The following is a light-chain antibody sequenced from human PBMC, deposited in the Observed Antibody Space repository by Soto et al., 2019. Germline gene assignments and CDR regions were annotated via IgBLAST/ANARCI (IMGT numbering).Light chain of an antibody. Sequence: DIQLTQSPSFLSASVGDRVTITCRASQGISSYLAWYQQKPGKAPKLLIYAASTLQSVVPSRFSGSGSGTEFTLTISSLQPEDFATYYCQQLNSYPLTFGQGTKLEIK. CDR1: QGISSY. V-gene: IGKV1-9*01. J-gene: IGKJ2*01. CDR3: QQLNSYPLT. CDR2: AAS.